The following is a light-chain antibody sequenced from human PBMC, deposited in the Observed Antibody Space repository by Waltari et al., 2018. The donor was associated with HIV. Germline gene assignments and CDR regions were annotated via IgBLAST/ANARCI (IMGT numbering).Light chain of an antibody. CDR1: QSLKHTDGKTY. CDR3: MQSLHLLYT. V-gene: IGKV2D-29*02. J-gene: IGKJ2*01. Sequence: DIVMTQTPPSLSVTPGQPASFSCNSSQSLKHTDGKTYLYWYLQRPGQSPQVLIYEVSKRYAEVPDRFSGSGSGTHFTLKIARVEAEDVGSYYCMQSLHLLYTFGQGTKLEIK. CDR2: EVS.